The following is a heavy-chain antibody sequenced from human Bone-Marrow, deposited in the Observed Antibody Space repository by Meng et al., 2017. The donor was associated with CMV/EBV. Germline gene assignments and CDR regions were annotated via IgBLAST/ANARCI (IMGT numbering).Heavy chain of an antibody. CDR1: GFTFSNAW. J-gene: IGHJ6*02. CDR2: IKSKTDGGTT. V-gene: IGHV3-15*01. CDR3: TTDTWTTVSAYYYYGMDA. Sequence: GGSLILSCAASGFTFSNAWMSWVRQAPGKGLEWVGRIKSKTDGGTTDYAAPVKGRFTISRDDSKNTLYLQMNSLKTEDTAVYYCTTDTWTTVSAYYYYGMDAWGQGTTVTVSS. D-gene: IGHD4-11*01.